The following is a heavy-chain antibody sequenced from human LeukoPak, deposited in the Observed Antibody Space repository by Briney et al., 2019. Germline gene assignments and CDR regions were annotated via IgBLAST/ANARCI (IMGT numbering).Heavy chain of an antibody. CDR2: INPNSGGT. CDR3: AAVYLNYDILTGYYSAEYFQH. Sequence: ASVKVSCKASGYTFTGYYMHWVRQAPGQGPEWMGWINPNSGGTNYAQKFQGRVTMTRDTSISTAYMELSRLRSDDTAVYYCAAVYLNYDILTGYYSAEYFQHWGQGTLVTVSS. D-gene: IGHD3-9*01. CDR1: GYTFTGYY. J-gene: IGHJ1*01. V-gene: IGHV1-2*02.